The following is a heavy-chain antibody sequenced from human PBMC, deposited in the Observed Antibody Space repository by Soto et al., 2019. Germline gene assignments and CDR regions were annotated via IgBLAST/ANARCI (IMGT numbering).Heavy chain of an antibody. V-gene: IGHV4-31*03. CDR1: GGSISSGGYY. D-gene: IGHD3-3*01. CDR2: IYYSGST. CDR3: AREGRFLEWLKGGWFDP. Sequence: QVQLQESGPGLVKPSQTLSLTCTVSGGSISSGGYYWSWIRQHPGKGLEWIGYIYYSGSTYYNPSLKSRVTISVDTSKIQFSLKLSSVTAADTAVYYCAREGRFLEWLKGGWFDPWGQGTLVTVSS. J-gene: IGHJ5*02.